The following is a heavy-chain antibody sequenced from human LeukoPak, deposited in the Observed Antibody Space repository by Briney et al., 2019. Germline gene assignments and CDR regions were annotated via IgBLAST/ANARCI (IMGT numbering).Heavy chain of an antibody. J-gene: IGHJ5*02. CDR1: GFSFNDYA. CDR2: ISGSGGRT. D-gene: IGHD2/OR15-2a*01. Sequence: GGSLRLSCAASGFSFNDYAMSWVRQAPGKGLEWVSVISGSGGRTPYADSVKGRLTISRDNSKNTLYLQMNSLRAEDTALYYCAKDRLSSPTAPRFDPWGQGTQVTVSS. V-gene: IGHV3-23*01. CDR3: AKDRLSSPTAPRFDP.